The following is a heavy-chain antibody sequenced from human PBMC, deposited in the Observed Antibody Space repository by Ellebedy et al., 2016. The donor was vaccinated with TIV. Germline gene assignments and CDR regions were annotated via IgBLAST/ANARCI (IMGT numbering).Heavy chain of an antibody. J-gene: IGHJ5*02. D-gene: IGHD1-7*01. CDR1: GFTFSSYA. V-gene: IGHV3-30-3*01. CDR2: ISYDGSNK. Sequence: PGGSLSLSCAASGFTFSSYAMHRVRQAPGKGLEWVAVISYDGSNKYYADSVKGRFTISRDNSTNTLYLQMNSLRAEDTAVYYCARDTYNWNYVGWFDPWGQGTLVTVSS. CDR3: ARDTYNWNYVGWFDP.